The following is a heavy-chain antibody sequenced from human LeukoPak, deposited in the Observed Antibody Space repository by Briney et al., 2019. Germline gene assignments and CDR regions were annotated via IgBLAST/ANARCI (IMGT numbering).Heavy chain of an antibody. Sequence: PSETLSLTXTVSGGSISSYYWSWIGQPAGKGLEWIGRSYTSGSPNYNPSLKGRVTMSVDTSKNQFSLKLSSVTAADTAVYYRARSGGSGFQLDNWGQGTLVTVSS. CDR2: SYTSGSP. CDR1: GGSISSYY. D-gene: IGHD3-16*01. J-gene: IGHJ4*02. V-gene: IGHV4-4*07. CDR3: ARSGGSGFQLDN.